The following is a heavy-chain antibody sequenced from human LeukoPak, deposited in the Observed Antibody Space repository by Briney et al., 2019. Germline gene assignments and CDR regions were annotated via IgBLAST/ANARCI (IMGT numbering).Heavy chain of an antibody. CDR3: ARRYYDILTGYSIDY. CDR2: IDPSDSYT. J-gene: IGHJ4*02. Sequence: GEALKISCKGSGYSFTSYWIRWGRQMPGKGLEWMGRIDPSDSYTNYSPSFQGHVTISADKSISTAYLQWSNLKASDTAMYYFARRYYDILTGYSIDYWGQGTLVTVSS. D-gene: IGHD3-9*01. V-gene: IGHV5-10-1*01. CDR1: GYSFTSYW.